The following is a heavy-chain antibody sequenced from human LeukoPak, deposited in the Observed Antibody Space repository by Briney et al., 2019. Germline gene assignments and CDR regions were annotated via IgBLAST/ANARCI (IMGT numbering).Heavy chain of an antibody. Sequence: GASVKVSCKASGYTFTGYYMHWVRQAPGQGLEWMGWINPNSGGTNYAQKFQGRVTMTRDTSISTAYMELSRQRSDDTAVYYCARDSSGWYFFDYWGQGTLVTVSS. V-gene: IGHV1-2*02. D-gene: IGHD6-19*01. CDR1: GYTFTGYY. J-gene: IGHJ4*02. CDR2: INPNSGGT. CDR3: ARDSSGWYFFDY.